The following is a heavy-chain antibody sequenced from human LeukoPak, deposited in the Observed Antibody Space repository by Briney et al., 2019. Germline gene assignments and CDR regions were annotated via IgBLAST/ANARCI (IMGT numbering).Heavy chain of an antibody. CDR3: ARDRWGTVAAPFDY. CDR1: GGSISSYY. J-gene: IGHJ4*02. V-gene: IGHV4-4*07. CDR2: IYTSGST. Sequence: SGTLSLTCTVSGGSISSYYWSWIRQPAGKGLEWIGRIYTSGSTNYNPSLKSRVTMSVDTSKNQFSLKLSSVTAADTAVYYCARDRWGTVAAPFDYWGQGTLVTVSS. D-gene: IGHD6-19*01.